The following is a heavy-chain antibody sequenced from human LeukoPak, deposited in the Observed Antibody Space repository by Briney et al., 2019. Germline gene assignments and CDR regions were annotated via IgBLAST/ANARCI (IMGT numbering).Heavy chain of an antibody. V-gene: IGHV3-7*01. D-gene: IGHD6-19*01. CDR2: IDRDGNGK. Sequence: ETLSLTCTVSGGSISSSSYYWGWIRQAPGKGLEWVANIDRDGNGKYFVDSVKGRFSISRDNAEKSLYLEVNSLRADDTTVYYCARALYTTGWYPDYFDFWGQGTLVTVSS. J-gene: IGHJ4*02. CDR1: GGSISSSSYY. CDR3: ARALYTTGWYPDYFDF.